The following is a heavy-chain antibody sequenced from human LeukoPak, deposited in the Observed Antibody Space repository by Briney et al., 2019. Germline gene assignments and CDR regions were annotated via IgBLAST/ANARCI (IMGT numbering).Heavy chain of an antibody. J-gene: IGHJ4*02. CDR2: INPNSGGT. V-gene: IGHV1-2*02. CDR1: GYTFTGYY. D-gene: IGHD3-9*01. CDR3: ARGSRYHDWLSPLDS. Sequence: EASVKVSCKASGYTFTGYYMHWARQAPGQGLEWMGWINPNSGGTHFAQKFQGRVTFTRDTSISTAYMAMSRLRSDDTAVFYCARGSRYHDWLSPLDSWGQGTLVTVSS.